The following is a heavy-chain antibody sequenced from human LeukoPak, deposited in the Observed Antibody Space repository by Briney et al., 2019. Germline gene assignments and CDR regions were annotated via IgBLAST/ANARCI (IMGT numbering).Heavy chain of an antibody. D-gene: IGHD3-22*01. CDR3: ARRIHSSGYLDY. Sequence: SGPALVKPTQTLTLTCTFSGFSLTNTGMCVSWFRQPPGKALEWLARIDWDDDEHYNAPLTTRLTISKDTSKDQVVLTMTDVDPVDTATYYCARRIHSSGYLDYWGQGILVTVSS. J-gene: IGHJ4*02. CDR2: IDWDDDE. V-gene: IGHV2-70*11. CDR1: GFSLTNTGMC.